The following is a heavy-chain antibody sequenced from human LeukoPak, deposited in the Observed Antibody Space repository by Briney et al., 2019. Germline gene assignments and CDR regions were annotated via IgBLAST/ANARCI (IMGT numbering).Heavy chain of an antibody. D-gene: IGHD2-8*01. Sequence: GGSLRLSCAASGFTFSSYAMSWVRQAPGKGLEWVSAISGSGGSTYYADSVKGRFTISRDNSKNTLYLQMNSLRAEDTAVYYCAREMVGQWLTFYFDYWGQGALVTVSS. V-gene: IGHV3-23*01. CDR1: GFTFSSYA. J-gene: IGHJ4*02. CDR3: AREMVGQWLTFYFDY. CDR2: ISGSGGST.